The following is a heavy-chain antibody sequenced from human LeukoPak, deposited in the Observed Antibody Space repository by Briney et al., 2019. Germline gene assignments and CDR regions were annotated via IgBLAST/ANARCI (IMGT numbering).Heavy chain of an antibody. CDR2: IWYDGSNK. Sequence: GGSLRLSCAASGFTFSSYGMHWVRQAPGKGLEWVAVIWYDGSNKYYADSVKGRFTISRDNSKNTLYLQMNSLRAGDTAVYYCARWGEASSGFDYWGQGTLVTVSS. CDR1: GFTFSSYG. V-gene: IGHV3-33*01. D-gene: IGHD3-22*01. CDR3: ARWGEASSGFDY. J-gene: IGHJ4*02.